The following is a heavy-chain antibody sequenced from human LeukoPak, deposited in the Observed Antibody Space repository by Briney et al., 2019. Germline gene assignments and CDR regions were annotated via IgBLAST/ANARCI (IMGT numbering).Heavy chain of an antibody. CDR1: GYTFTGYY. J-gene: IGHJ1*01. CDR3: ARRYYYDSSGYYGWYFQH. V-gene: IGHV1-2*04. CDR2: INPNSGGT. Sequence: ASVKVSCKASGYTFTGYYMHWVRQAPGQGLEWMGRINPNSGGTNYAQKFQGWVTMTRDTSISTAYMELSRLRSDDTAVYYCARRYYYDSSGYYGWYFQHWGQGTLVTVSS. D-gene: IGHD3-22*01.